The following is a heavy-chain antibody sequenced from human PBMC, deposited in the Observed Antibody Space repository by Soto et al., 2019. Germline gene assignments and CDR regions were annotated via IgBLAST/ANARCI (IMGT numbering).Heavy chain of an antibody. V-gene: IGHV1-8*01. CDR2: MNPNSGDT. D-gene: IGHD1-26*01. CDR3: ARGDASGFDS. Sequence: SVKVSCKASGYTFTSYHINWVRQATGQGPEWVGWMNPNSGDTGCAQKFQGRVTMTRNTSISTVYMDLSSLRSEDTAVYYCARGDASGFDSWGQGTLVTVSS. J-gene: IGHJ4*02. CDR1: GYTFTSYH.